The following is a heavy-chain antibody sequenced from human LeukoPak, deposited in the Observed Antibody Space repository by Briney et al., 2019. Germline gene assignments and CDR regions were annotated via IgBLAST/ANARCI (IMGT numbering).Heavy chain of an antibody. CDR1: GFTFSGYT. CDR3: AKDQGVGATTIDY. Sequence: GGSLRLSCAASGFTFSGYTMNWVRQAPGKGLEWVSFISTSSSYIYYADSVKGRFTISRDNAKNSLYLQMNSLRAEDTAVYYCAKDQGVGATTIDYWGQGTLVTVSS. D-gene: IGHD1-26*01. V-gene: IGHV3-21*04. CDR2: ISTSSSYI. J-gene: IGHJ4*02.